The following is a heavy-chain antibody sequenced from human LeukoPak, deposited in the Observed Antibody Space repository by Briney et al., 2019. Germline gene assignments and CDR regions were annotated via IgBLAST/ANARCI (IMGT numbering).Heavy chain of an antibody. CDR1: GYTFTSYD. CDR2: MNPISGNT. Sequence: ASVKVSCKASGYTFTSYDISWVRQATGQGLEWKGWMNPISGNTGYAQKFQGRVTMTRSTSISTAYMELSSLRSEDTAVYYCARPYCSGGDCLRYFDLWGRGTLITVSS. D-gene: IGHD2-15*01. CDR3: ARPYCSGGDCLRYFDL. J-gene: IGHJ2*01. V-gene: IGHV1-8*01.